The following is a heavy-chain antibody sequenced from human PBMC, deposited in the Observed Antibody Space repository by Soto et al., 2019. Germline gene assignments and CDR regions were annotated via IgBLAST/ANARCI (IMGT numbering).Heavy chain of an antibody. CDR2: IIPILGIA. Sequence: QVQLVQSGAEVKKPGSSVKVSCKASGGTFSSYTISWVRQAPGQGLEWMGRIIPILGIANYAQKFQGRVTIXXEXSXXTAYMELSSLRSEDTAVYYCARGVSSGGALYGMDVWGQGTTVTVSS. J-gene: IGHJ6*02. CDR3: ARGVSSGGALYGMDV. V-gene: IGHV1-69*02. CDR1: GGTFSSYT. D-gene: IGHD6-19*01.